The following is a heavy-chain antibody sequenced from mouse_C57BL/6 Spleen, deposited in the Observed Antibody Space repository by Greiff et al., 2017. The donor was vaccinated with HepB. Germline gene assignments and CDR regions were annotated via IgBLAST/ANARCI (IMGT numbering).Heavy chain of an antibody. CDR3: ARIWVLRYWYFDV. CDR1: GFNIKNTY. CDR2: IDPANGNT. Sequence: VQLKESVAELVRPGASVKLSCTASGFNIKNTYMHWVKQRPEQGLEWIGRIDPANGNTKYAPKFQGKATITADTSSNTAYLQLSSLTSEDTAIYYCARIWVLRYWYFDVWGTGTTVTVSS. D-gene: IGHD1-1*01. J-gene: IGHJ1*03. V-gene: IGHV14-3*01.